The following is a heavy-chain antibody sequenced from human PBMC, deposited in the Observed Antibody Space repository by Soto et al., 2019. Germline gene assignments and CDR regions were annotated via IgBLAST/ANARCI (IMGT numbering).Heavy chain of an antibody. CDR3: ARALGYNYGDRDHYYCMDV. V-gene: IGHV3-30-3*01. Sequence: GGSLRLSCAASGFTFTAYGMHWVRQAPGKGLEWVAVISYDGSNKYYADSVKGRFTLSRDNSKYMLYLQMNSLRPDDTAVYYCARALGYNYGDRDHYYCMDVWGHGTTVTVSS. J-gene: IGHJ6*02. CDR2: ISYDGSNK. D-gene: IGHD5-18*01. CDR1: GFTFTAYG.